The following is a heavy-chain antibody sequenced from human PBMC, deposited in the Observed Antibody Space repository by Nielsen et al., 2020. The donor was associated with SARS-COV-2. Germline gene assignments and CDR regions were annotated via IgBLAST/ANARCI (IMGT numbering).Heavy chain of an antibody. CDR2: IYYSGGT. CDR3: ARVHDYYYYGMDV. V-gene: IGHV4-31*02. Sequence: WIRQPPGKGLEWIGYIYYSGGTYYNPSLKSRVTISVDTSKNQFSLKLSSVTAADTAVYYCARVHDYYYYGMDVWGQGTTVTVSS. J-gene: IGHJ6*02.